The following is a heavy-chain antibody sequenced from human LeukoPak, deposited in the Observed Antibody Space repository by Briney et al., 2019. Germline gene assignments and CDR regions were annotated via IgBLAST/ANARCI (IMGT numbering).Heavy chain of an antibody. CDR2: ISSSSSYI. CDR3: AREQWPTGYHFDY. D-gene: IGHD6-19*01. J-gene: IGHJ4*02. CDR1: GFTFSSYS. V-gene: IGHV3-21*01. Sequence: GGSLRLSCAPSGFTFSSYSMNWYRQATRQRLEYTSSISSSSSYIYYADSVKGRFTISRDNAKNSLYLQMNSLRAEDTAVYYCAREQWPTGYHFDYWGQGTLVTVSS.